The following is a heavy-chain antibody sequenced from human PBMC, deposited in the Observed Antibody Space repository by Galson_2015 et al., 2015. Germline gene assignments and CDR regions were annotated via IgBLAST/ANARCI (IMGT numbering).Heavy chain of an antibody. D-gene: IGHD6-13*01. CDR3: ASHTSTWYASSFDY. Sequence: VKKPGESLKISCKDSGYSFASHWLAWVRQMPGEGLEWMGIIYPGDSDTRYSPSFQGQVTISVDKSISTAYLQWSSLKASDTAMYYCASHTSTWYASSFDYWGQGTLVTVSS. CDR2: IYPGDSDT. CDR1: GYSFASHW. V-gene: IGHV5-51*01. J-gene: IGHJ4*02.